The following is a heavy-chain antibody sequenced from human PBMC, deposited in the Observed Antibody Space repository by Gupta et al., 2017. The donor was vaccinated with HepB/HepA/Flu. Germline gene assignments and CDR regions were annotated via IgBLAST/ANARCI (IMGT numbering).Heavy chain of an antibody. CDR2: INSDGRTT. J-gene: IGHJ4*02. Sequence: EVQLVESGGGLVQPGGSLRLSCAASGFTFRGSWMHWVRQAPGKGLVWVSRINSDGRTTTSADSVKGRFTISRDNAKNTLYLQMDSLRADDTAVYYCVRGYCSGGTCFTFDYRGQGTLVTVST. CDR1: GFTFRGSW. D-gene: IGHD2-15*01. CDR3: VRGYCSGGTCFTFDY. V-gene: IGHV3-74*01.